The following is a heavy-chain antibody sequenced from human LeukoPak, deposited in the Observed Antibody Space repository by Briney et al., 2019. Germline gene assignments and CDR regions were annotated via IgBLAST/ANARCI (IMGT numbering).Heavy chain of an antibody. V-gene: IGHV4-59*12. CDR2: IYYSGST. CDR3: ARAGWDLYVDY. D-gene: IGHD1-26*01. J-gene: IGHJ4*02. Sequence: SETLSLTCTVSGGSISSYYWRWIRQPPGKGLEWIGYIYYSGSTNYNPSLKSRVTISVDTSKNQFSLKLSSVTAADTAVYYCARAGWDLYVDYWGQGTLVTVSS. CDR1: GGSISSYY.